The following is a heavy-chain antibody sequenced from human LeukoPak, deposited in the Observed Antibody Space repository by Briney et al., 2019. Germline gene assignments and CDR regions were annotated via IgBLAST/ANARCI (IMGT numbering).Heavy chain of an antibody. J-gene: IGHJ4*02. V-gene: IGHV3-23*01. D-gene: IGHD4-23*01. CDR1: RFTFSSYG. Sequence: PGGSLRLSCAASRFTFSSYGMAWVRQAPGKGLEWFSSISGGGTNTYYADSVKGRFTISRDNSKNTLYLQMNSLRAEDTAVYYCARQTVAFDYWVQGTLVTVSS. CDR2: ISGGGTNT. CDR3: ARQTVAFDY.